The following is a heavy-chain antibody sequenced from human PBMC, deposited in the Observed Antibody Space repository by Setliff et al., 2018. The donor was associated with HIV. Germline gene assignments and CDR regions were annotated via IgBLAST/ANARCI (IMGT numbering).Heavy chain of an antibody. CDR2: IYSGGST. J-gene: IGHJ2*01. CDR1: GFTVSSNY. Sequence: SLRLSCAASGFTVSSNYMSWVRQAPGKGLEWVSVIYSGGSTYYADSVKGRFTISRDNSKNTLYLQMNSLRAEDTAVYYCARVEYYYDSSGYQNWYFDLWGRGTLVTVSS. V-gene: IGHV3-66*01. CDR3: ARVEYYYDSSGYQNWYFDL. D-gene: IGHD3-22*01.